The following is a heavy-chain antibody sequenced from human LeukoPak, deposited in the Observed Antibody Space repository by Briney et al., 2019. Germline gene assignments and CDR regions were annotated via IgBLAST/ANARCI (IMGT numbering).Heavy chain of an antibody. Sequence: ASVKVSCKVSGYTLTELSMHWVRQAPGKGLEWMGGFDPEDGETIYAQKLQGRVTMTEDTSTDTAYMELSSLRSEDTAVYYCATATYGYYGSGSYAPLYYYYGMDVWGQGTTVTVSS. CDR3: ATATYGYYGSGSYAPLYYYYGMDV. J-gene: IGHJ6*02. CDR1: GYTLTELS. CDR2: FDPEDGET. D-gene: IGHD3-10*01. V-gene: IGHV1-24*01.